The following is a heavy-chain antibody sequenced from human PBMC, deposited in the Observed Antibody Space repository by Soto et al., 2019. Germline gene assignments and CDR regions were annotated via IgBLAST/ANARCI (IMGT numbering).Heavy chain of an antibody. V-gene: IGHV4-30-4*01. CDR1: GGSISSGDYY. Sequence: QVQLQESGPGLVKPSQTLSLTCTVSGGSISSGDYYWSWIRQPPGKGLEGIGYIYYSGSTYYNPSLTSRVTISVDTSQNQFSLTLSSVTAAATAVYYCARAEGYLGGGYYYYYGMDVWGQGTTVTVSS. D-gene: IGHD1-26*01. CDR3: ARAEGYLGGGYYYYYGMDV. CDR2: IYYSGST. J-gene: IGHJ6*02.